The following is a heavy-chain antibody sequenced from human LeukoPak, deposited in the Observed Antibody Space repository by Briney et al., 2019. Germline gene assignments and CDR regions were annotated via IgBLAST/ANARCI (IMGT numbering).Heavy chain of an antibody. Sequence: GGSLRLSCAVSGLTFRSFWMSWVRQAPGKGLEWVANINQDGSEKYFVDSVRGRFTISRDNSKNSIYLQMNNLTAEDTAFYYCVREYWDFDLCGRGTLVTVSS. CDR3: VREYWDFDL. CDR1: GLTFRSFW. CDR2: INQDGSEK. V-gene: IGHV3-7*01. J-gene: IGHJ2*01.